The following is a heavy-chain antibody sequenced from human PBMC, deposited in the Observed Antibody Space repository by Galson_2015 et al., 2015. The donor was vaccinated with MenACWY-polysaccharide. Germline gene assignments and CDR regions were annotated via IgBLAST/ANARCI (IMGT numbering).Heavy chain of an antibody. D-gene: IGHD2-21*02. V-gene: IGHV3-9*01. CDR2: ISWNSGRK. CDR3: VKARGGYVVTAYFDY. Sequence: SLRLSCATSGFNFDDCAVHWVRQVPGKGLEWVSGISWNSGRKEYAESVEGRFVISRDNAKKSLYLQMNRLRIEDTALYYCVKARGGYVVTAYFDYWGQGTLVTVSS. J-gene: IGHJ4*02. CDR1: GFNFDDCA.